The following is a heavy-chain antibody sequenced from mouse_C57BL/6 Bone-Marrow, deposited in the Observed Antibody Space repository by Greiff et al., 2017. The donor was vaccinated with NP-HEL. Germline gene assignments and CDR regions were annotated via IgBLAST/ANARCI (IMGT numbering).Heavy chain of an antibody. D-gene: IGHD2-12*01. V-gene: IGHV1-7*01. J-gene: IGHJ2*01. CDR1: GYTFTSYW. CDR3: ARSLLYQGDYFDY. Sequence: VQLQQSGAELAKPGASVKLSCKASGYTFTSYWMHWVKQRPGQGLEWIGYLNPSSGYTKYNQKFKDKATLTADKSSSTAYMQRSSLTYEDAAVYYCARSLLYQGDYFDYWGQGTTLTVSS. CDR2: LNPSSGYT.